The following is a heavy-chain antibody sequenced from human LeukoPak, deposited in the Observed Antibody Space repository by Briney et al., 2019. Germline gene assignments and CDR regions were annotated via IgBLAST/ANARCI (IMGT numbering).Heavy chain of an antibody. J-gene: IGHJ3*01. Sequence: GGSLRLSCAASGFTFTNYAMSWVRQAPGKGLEWVSSISGSGSSKYFADSVKGRITISRHNSKNTLYLQMNSLRAEDTAVYYCANLGIAVAGRDAFDFWGQGTMVTVSS. V-gene: IGHV3-23*01. CDR2: ISGSGSSK. CDR3: ANLGIAVAGRDAFDF. D-gene: IGHD6-19*01. CDR1: GFTFTNYA.